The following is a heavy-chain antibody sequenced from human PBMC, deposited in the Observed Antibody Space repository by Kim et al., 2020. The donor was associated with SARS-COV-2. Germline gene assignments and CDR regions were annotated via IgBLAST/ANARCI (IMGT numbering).Heavy chain of an antibody. CDR1: GGTFSSYA. J-gene: IGHJ5*02. CDR3: AREAQGISTQESTRNNWFDP. CDR2: IIPIFGTA. D-gene: IGHD2-15*01. V-gene: IGHV1-69*13. Sequence: SVKVSCKASGGTFSSYAISWVRQAPGQGLEWMGGIIPIFGTANYAQKFQGRVTITADESTSTAYMELSSLRSEDTAVYYCAREAQGISTQESTRNNWFDPWGQGTLVTVSS.